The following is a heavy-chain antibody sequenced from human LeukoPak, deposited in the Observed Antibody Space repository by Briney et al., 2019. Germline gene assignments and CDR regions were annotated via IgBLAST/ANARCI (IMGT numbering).Heavy chain of an antibody. Sequence: PGRSLRLSCAASGFTFDDYAMHWVRQAPGKGLVWVSRIHSDGSSTTSADSVKGRFTISRDNAENTLYLQMNSLRAEDTAVYFCARGNAHAFDIWGQGTMVTVSS. CDR1: GFTFDDYA. CDR2: IHSDGSST. D-gene: IGHD1-1*01. J-gene: IGHJ3*02. CDR3: ARGNAHAFDI. V-gene: IGHV3-74*01.